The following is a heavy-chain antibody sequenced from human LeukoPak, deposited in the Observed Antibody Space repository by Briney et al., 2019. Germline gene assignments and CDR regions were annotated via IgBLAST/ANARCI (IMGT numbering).Heavy chain of an antibody. J-gene: IGHJ4*02. CDR1: GGSISSYY. CDR2: IYYSGST. Sequence: PSETLSLTCTVSGGSISSYYWSWIRQPPGKGLEWIGYIYYSGSTNYNPSLKSRVTISVDTSKNQFSLKLSSVTAADTAVYYCARMSFRGGSLGYYFDYWGQGTLVTVSS. V-gene: IGHV4-59*08. CDR3: ARMSFRGGSLGYYFDY. D-gene: IGHD2-15*01.